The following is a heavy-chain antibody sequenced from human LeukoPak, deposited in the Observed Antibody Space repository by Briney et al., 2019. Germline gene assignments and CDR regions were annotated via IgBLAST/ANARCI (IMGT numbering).Heavy chain of an antibody. CDR3: SRQVVGSDY. CDR1: GESSFSSYY. D-gene: IGHD3-22*01. Sequence: TSETLSLTCAVYGESSFSSYYWSWIRQTPGGALEWIGEINHSGYTNYNPSLKSRVTLSIDTSKNQFSLRLNSVTAADTAVYYCSRQVVGSDYWGQGTLVTVSS. CDR2: INHSGYT. J-gene: IGHJ4*02. V-gene: IGHV4-34*01.